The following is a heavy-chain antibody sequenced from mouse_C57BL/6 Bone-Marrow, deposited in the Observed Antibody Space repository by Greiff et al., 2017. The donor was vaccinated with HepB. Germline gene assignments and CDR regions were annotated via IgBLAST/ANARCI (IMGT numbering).Heavy chain of an antibody. CDR3: ARFSPYAMDY. CDR2: IDPSDSYT. V-gene: IGHV1-59*01. J-gene: IGHJ4*01. Sequence: QVQLKQPGAELVRPGTSVKLSCKASGYTFTSYWMHWVKQRPGQGLEWIGVIDPSDSYTNYNQKFKGKATLTVDPSSSTAYMQLSSLTSEDSAVYYCARFSPYAMDYWGQGTSVTVSS. CDR1: GYTFTSYW.